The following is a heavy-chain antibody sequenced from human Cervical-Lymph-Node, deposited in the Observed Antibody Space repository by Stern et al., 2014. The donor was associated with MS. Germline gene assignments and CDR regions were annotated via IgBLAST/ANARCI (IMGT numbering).Heavy chain of an antibody. CDR3: ARGLQGYVYCYCDL. CDR1: GGSFSNYT. V-gene: IGHV1-69*01. D-gene: IGHD5-12*01. J-gene: IGHJ2*01. CDR2: SIPTFYAA. Sequence: VQLVQSGAEVRKTGSSETLSCQASGGSFSNYTTSWVRQAPGQGLEWMAGSIPTFYAATYAQKYWASVTITAAVATGTVSMDLTDLTSEDTAVYFCARGLQGYVYCYCDLWCRCTLVTFST.